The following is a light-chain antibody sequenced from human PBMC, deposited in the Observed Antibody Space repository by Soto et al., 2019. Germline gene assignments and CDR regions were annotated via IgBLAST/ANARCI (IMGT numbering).Light chain of an antibody. J-gene: IGKJ4*01. V-gene: IGKV3-15*01. CDR1: QSVSSN. Sequence: EIVMTQSPATLSVSPGERATLSCRASQSVSSNLAWYQQQPGQAPRVLIYGASTRATGFPARFSGSGSGTEFTLTISSLQSEDFAVYYCQKYNNWPLTFGGGTKVEIK. CDR2: GAS. CDR3: QKYNNWPLT.